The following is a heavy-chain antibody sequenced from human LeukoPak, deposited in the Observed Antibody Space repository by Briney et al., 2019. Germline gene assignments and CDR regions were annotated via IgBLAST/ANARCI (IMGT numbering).Heavy chain of an antibody. CDR2: IYYSGNT. Sequence: SETLSLTCTVSGGSISSYYWSWIRQPPGKGLEWIGYIYYSGNTNYNPSLKSRVTISVDTSKNQFSLKLSSVTAADTAVYYCARAVPYYYYMDVWGKGTTVTVSS. J-gene: IGHJ6*03. CDR3: ARAVPYYYYMDV. V-gene: IGHV4-59*01. CDR1: GGSISSYY.